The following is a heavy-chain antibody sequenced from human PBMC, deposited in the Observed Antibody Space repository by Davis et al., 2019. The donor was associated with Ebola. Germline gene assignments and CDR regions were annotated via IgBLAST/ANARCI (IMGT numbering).Heavy chain of an antibody. D-gene: IGHD4-11*01. Sequence: MPSESLSLTCAVYGGSFSGYYWRWIRQPPGKGLEWIGEINHSGSTNYNPSLKSRVTISVDTSKNQFSLKLSSVTAADTAVYYCARTRYSNHYYYYYGMEVWGQGTTVTVSS. CDR1: GGSFSGYY. V-gene: IGHV4-34*01. CDR2: INHSGST. J-gene: IGHJ6*02. CDR3: ARTRYSNHYYYYYGMEV.